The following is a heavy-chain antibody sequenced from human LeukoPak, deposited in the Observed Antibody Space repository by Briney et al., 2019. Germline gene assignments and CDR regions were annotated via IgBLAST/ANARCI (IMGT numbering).Heavy chain of an antibody. Sequence: QSGGSLRLSCAASGFTFSSYWMSWVRHTPGKGLEWVANIKTDGSDEYYVDSVKGRFTISRDNAKNSLYLQMNSLRAEDTAVYYCARERLGDSSGYFPPSFDYWGQGTLVTVSS. D-gene: IGHD3-22*01. CDR3: ARERLGDSSGYFPPSFDY. CDR1: GFTFSSYW. J-gene: IGHJ4*02. V-gene: IGHV3-7*01. CDR2: IKTDGSDE.